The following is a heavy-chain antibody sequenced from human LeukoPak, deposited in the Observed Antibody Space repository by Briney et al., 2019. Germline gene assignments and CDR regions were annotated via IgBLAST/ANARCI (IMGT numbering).Heavy chain of an antibody. J-gene: IGHJ2*01. Sequence: SETLSLTCTVSGVSISSYYWSWIRQPPGKGLEWIGYIYYSGSTNYNPSLKSRVTISVDTSKNQFSLKLSSVTAADTAVYYCASSYSSGWYWYFDLWGRGTLVTVSS. CDR3: ASSYSSGWYWYFDL. D-gene: IGHD6-19*01. CDR1: GVSISSYY. CDR2: IYYSGST. V-gene: IGHV4-59*08.